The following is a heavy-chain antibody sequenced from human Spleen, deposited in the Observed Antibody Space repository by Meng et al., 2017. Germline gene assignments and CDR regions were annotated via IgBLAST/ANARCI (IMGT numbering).Heavy chain of an antibody. D-gene: IGHD3-10*01. CDR3: ARAASRVLWYFDL. V-gene: IGHV1-69*02. CDR1: GGIFRNYS. J-gene: IGHJ2*01. Sequence: VWQWGPAGSTPGSLWKVSCRASGGIFRNYSRNGVRLAAGQGLEWLGRVIPMFDITHYAPKFQGRVTITADKSTSTAYLELSSLTSEDTAVFYCARAASRVLWYFDLWGRGTLVTVSS. CDR2: VIPMFDIT.